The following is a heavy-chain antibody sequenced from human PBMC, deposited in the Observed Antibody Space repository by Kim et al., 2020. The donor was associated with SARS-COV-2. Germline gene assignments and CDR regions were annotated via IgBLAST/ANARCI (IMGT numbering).Heavy chain of an antibody. CDR2: IRSKAFGGTI. V-gene: IGHV3-49*03. J-gene: IGHJ4*02. Sequence: GGSLRLSCTTSGFTFGDYTMSWFRQAPGRGLEWVGFIRSKAFGGTIEYGASVKGRFTISRDDSKSIAYLQMNSLKTDDTAVYYCTRRDRGDYWGQGTLVT. CDR3: TRRDRGDY. CDR1: GFTFGDYT.